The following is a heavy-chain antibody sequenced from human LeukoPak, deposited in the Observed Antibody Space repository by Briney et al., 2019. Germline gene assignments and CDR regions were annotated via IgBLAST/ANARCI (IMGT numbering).Heavy chain of an antibody. V-gene: IGHV3-23*01. D-gene: IGHD6-13*01. CDR2: ISSRGDDT. Sequence: GGSLRLSCAASGLTFSKYVMSWVRQAPGKGLDWVSSISSRGDDTYYADSVTGRFTISRDNSKNTLYLQMDSLRADDTAIYYCAKTTEGRQQLTRKTVGYYFDHWGQGALVTVSS. CDR1: GLTFSKYV. CDR3: AKTTEGRQQLTRKTVGYYFDH. J-gene: IGHJ4*02.